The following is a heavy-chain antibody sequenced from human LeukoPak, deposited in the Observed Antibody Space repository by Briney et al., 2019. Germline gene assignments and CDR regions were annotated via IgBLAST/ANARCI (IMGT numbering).Heavy chain of an antibody. J-gene: IGHJ5*02. CDR3: AKPGAVAPLNWFDP. CDR2: SSGSGGST. D-gene: IGHD6-19*01. CDR1: GFTFSNYA. V-gene: IGHV3-23*01. Sequence: GGSQSLFCAASGFTFSNYAMSWVRQAPGEGLEWVSTSSGSGGSTYYADSVKGRFTISRDTSKHTLYLHMHSLRSGDTSVYYCAKPGAVAPLNWFDPWGQGTLVTVSS.